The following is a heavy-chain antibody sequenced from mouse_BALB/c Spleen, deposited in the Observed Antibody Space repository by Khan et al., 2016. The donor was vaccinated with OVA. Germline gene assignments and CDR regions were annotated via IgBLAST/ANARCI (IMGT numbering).Heavy chain of an antibody. D-gene: IGHD2-10*01. Sequence: QIQLVQSGPELKKPGETVKISCKASGYTFTNYGMNWVKQSPGKALKWMGWINTYTGEPTYADDFKGRFAFSLETSASTAYLQINILKNEDTATYFCARPPYFSYTLDYWGQGTSVTVSS. CDR1: GYTFTNYG. CDR2: INTYTGEP. V-gene: IGHV9-3-1*01. CDR3: ARPPYFSYTLDY. J-gene: IGHJ4*01.